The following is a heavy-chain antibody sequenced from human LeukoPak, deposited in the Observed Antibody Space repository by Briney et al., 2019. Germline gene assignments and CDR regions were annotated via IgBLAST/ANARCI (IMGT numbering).Heavy chain of an antibody. CDR3: ARDRGYCYGYFDY. V-gene: IGHV4-61*02. CDR1: GGSISSGSYY. J-gene: IGHJ4*02. Sequence: PSETLSLTCTVSGGSISSGSYYWSWIRQPAGKGLEWIGRIYTSGSTNYNPSLKSRVTISVDTSKNQFSLKLSSVTAADTAVYYCARDRGYCYGYFDYWGQGTLVTVSS. D-gene: IGHD5-18*01. CDR2: IYTSGST.